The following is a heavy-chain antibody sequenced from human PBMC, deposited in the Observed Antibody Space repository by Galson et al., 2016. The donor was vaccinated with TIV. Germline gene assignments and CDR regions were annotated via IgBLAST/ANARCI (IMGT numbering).Heavy chain of an antibody. CDR2: IDWDGDK. Sequence: WVRQPPGKALEWLARIDWDGDKYYSTFLQTRLTISKDTSKNQVVLTMTNMDPVDTATYYCVRTPYGDSFGWYFDLWGRGTLVTVSS. V-gene: IGHV2-70*11. CDR3: VRTPYGDSFGWYFDL. D-gene: IGHD4-17*01. J-gene: IGHJ2*01.